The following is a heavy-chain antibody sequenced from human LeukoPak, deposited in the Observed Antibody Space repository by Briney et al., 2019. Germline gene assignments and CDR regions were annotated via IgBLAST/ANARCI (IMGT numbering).Heavy chain of an antibody. CDR1: GGSISSSSYY. Sequence: KPSETLSLTCTVSGGSISSSSYYWGWIRQPPGKGLEWIGEINHSGSTNYNPSLKSRVTISVDTSKNQFSLKLSSVTAADTAVYYCARGQAYCSSTSCYRSGFRYYYYYMDVWGKGTTVTVSS. V-gene: IGHV4-39*07. J-gene: IGHJ6*03. D-gene: IGHD2-2*02. CDR3: ARGQAYCSSTSCYRSGFRYYYYYMDV. CDR2: INHSGST.